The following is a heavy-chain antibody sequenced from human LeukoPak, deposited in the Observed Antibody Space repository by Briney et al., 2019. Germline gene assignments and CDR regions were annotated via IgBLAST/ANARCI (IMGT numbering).Heavy chain of an antibody. CDR1: GGSISSYY. CDR3: ARAEVVVVPERYFDL. Sequence: RPSETLSLTCTVSGGSISSYYWSWIRQPAGKGLEWIGRIYTSGSTNYNPSLKSRVTMSVDTSKNQFSLKLSSVTAADTAVYYCARAEVVVVPERYFDLWGRGTLVTVSS. CDR2: IYTSGST. J-gene: IGHJ2*01. D-gene: IGHD3-22*01. V-gene: IGHV4-4*07.